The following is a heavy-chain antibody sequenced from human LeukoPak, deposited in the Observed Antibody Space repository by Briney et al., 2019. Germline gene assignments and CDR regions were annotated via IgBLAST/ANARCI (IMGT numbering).Heavy chain of an antibody. V-gene: IGHV1-2*02. CDR1: GYTFTIYY. CDR3: ARDATVTTPRYRGWFDP. CDR2: INPNSGGT. D-gene: IGHD4-11*01. J-gene: IGHJ5*02. Sequence: GASVKVSSKASGYTFTIYYMHCVRQAPGQGLGWMGWINPNSGGTNYAQKLQGRVTMTRDTSISTAYMELSRLRSDDTAVYYCARDATVTTPRYRGWFDPWGQGTLVTVSS.